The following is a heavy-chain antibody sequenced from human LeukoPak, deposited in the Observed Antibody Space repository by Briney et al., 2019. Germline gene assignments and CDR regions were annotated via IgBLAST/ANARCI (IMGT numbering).Heavy chain of an antibody. CDR3: ARAAAAGTARRPYFDY. CDR1: GFTFSDYY. V-gene: IGHV3-11*01. J-gene: IGHJ4*02. Sequence: KAGGSLRLSCAASGFTFSDYYMSWIRQAPGKGLEWVSYISSSGSTIYYADSVKGRFTISRDNAKNSLYLQMNSLRAEDTAVYYCARAAAAGTARRPYFDYWGQGTLVTVSS. D-gene: IGHD6-13*01. CDR2: ISSSGSTI.